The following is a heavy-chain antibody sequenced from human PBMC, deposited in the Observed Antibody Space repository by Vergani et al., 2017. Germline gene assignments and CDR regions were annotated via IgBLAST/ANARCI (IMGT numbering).Heavy chain of an antibody. CDR1: GFTFDDYA. D-gene: IGHD1-26*01. CDR3: ARRRSENYWWFDP. CDR2: ISWNSGSI. Sequence: EVQLVESGGGLVQPGRSLRLSCAASGFTFDDYAMHLVRQAPGKGLEWVSGISWNSGSIGYADSVKGRFTISRDNAKNSLYLQMNSLRAEDTALYYCARRRSENYWWFDPWGHGTLVTVSS. J-gene: IGHJ5*02. V-gene: IGHV3-9*01.